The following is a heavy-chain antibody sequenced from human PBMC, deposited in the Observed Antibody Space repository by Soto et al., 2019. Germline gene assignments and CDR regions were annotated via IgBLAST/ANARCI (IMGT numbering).Heavy chain of an antibody. V-gene: IGHV3-53*01. D-gene: IGHD4-17*01. CDR3: ASDSYGDYTH. Sequence: EVQLVESGGGLVQPGGSLRLSCVVSGFTVRSNYMSWVRQAPGKGLEWVAVIYSGSGGSTYYADSVKGRLTISRDNSKNTLFLQMNSLRAEETAVYYCASDSYGDYTHGGQGTQVPVSS. CDR1: GFTVRSNY. J-gene: IGHJ4*02. CDR2: IYSGSGGST.